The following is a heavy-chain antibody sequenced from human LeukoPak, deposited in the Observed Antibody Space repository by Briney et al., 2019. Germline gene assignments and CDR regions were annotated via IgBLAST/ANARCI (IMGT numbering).Heavy chain of an antibody. CDR3: AKDISAVTMDGGCFDY. D-gene: IGHD4-17*01. Sequence: GRSLRLSCAAPGFTFDDYAMHWVRQAPGKGLEWVSGISWNSGSIGYADSVKGRFTISRDNAKNSLYLQMNSLRAEDTALYYCAKDISAVTMDGGCFDYWGQGTLVTVSS. CDR2: ISWNSGSI. CDR1: GFTFDDYA. J-gene: IGHJ4*02. V-gene: IGHV3-9*01.